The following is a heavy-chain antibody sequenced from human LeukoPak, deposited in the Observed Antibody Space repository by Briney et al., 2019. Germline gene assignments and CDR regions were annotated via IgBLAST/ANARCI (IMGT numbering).Heavy chain of an antibody. CDR1: GFTFSSYW. J-gene: IGHJ3*02. Sequence: GGSLRLSCAASGFTFSSYWMTWVRQAPGKGLEWVANIKRDGSEKYYVDSMKGRFTISRDNAKNSLYLQMNSLRAEDTAVYYCARDGFGVLSLSHAFDIWGQGTMVTVSS. CDR2: IKRDGSEK. D-gene: IGHD3-10*01. CDR3: ARDGFGVLSLSHAFDI. V-gene: IGHV3-7*01.